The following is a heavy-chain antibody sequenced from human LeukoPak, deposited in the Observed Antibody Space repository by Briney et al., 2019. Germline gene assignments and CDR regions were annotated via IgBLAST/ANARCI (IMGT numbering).Heavy chain of an antibody. CDR1: GFSFNAYW. J-gene: IGHJ4*02. CDR3: ATFGLVAALDL. V-gene: IGHV3-7*01. Sequence: PGGSLRLSCAASGFSFNAYWMAWVRQAPGTGLEWVANINPAGSETFHVDPVKGRFSISRDHVKNLVYLQMNSLRAEDTAVYYCATFGLVAALDLWGQGTLVTVSS. D-gene: IGHD5-12*01. CDR2: INPAGSET.